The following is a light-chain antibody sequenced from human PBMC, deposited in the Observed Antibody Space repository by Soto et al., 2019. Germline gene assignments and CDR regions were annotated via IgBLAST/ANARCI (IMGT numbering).Light chain of an antibody. CDR3: HQRQSWPRT. V-gene: IGKV3-11*01. CDR2: HTS. Sequence: EFVLTQSPATLSSSPGERATLSCRASQTVNSRLAWYQHKPGQAPRLLIYHTSNRATGIPARFSGSGSGTDFTLTISSLEPEDFAVYYCHQRQSWPRTFGQGTKVDI. J-gene: IGKJ1*01. CDR1: QTVNSR.